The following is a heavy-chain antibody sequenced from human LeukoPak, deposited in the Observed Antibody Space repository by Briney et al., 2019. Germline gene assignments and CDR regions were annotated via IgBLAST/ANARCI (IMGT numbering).Heavy chain of an antibody. CDR1: GFTFSSYT. Sequence: GSLRLSCTASGFTFSSYTMSWVRQAPGKGLRWVSTITTGGPNTYYADSVKGRFTVSRDDSKNTLYLQMNSLRAEDTAVYYCAKDGGLWVSAHWGDSWGRGTLVTVSS. V-gene: IGHV3-23*01. D-gene: IGHD7-27*01. J-gene: IGHJ4*02. CDR2: ITTGGPNT. CDR3: AKDGGLWVSAHWGDS.